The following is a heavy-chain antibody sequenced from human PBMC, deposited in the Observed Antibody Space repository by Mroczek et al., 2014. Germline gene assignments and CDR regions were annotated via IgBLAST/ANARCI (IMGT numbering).Heavy chain of an antibody. V-gene: IGHV1-2*02. CDR3: ARGNLPDGYHTTLDY. CDR2: INPNSGGT. J-gene: IGHJ4*02. Sequence: SGAEVKKPGASVKVSCKASGYTFTGYYMHWVRQAPGQGLEWMGWINPNSGGTNYAQKFQGRVTMTRDTSISTAYMELSRLRSDDTAVYYCARGNLPDGYHTTLDYWGQGTLVTVSS. D-gene: IGHD5-24*01. CDR1: GYTFTGYY.